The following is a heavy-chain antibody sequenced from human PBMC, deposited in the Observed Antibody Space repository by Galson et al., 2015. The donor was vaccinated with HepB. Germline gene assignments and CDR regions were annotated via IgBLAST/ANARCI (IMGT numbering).Heavy chain of an antibody. J-gene: IGHJ6*02. V-gene: IGHV1-69*04. D-gene: IGHD6-19*01. CDR1: GGTFSSYT. CDR2: IIPILGIA. CDR3: ARERAVAGMGPYYYYGMDV. Sequence: SVKVSCKASGGTFSSYTISWVRQAPGQGLEWMGRIIPILGIANYAQKFQGRVTITADKSTSTAYMELSSLRSEDTAVYYCARERAVAGMGPYYYYGMDVWGQGTTVTVSS.